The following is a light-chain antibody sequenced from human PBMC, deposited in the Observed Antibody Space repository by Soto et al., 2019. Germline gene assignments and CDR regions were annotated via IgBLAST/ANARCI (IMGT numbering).Light chain of an antibody. J-gene: IGLJ2*01. Sequence: QSALTQPRSVSGSPGQSVTISCTGTSSDVAGYNFVSWYQQHPGKAPKLMIYDVSKRPSGVPDRFSGSKSGYTASLTISGLQAEDEADYYCQSYDSSLSAPVVFGGGTKLTVL. CDR3: QSYDSSLSAPVV. CDR2: DVS. CDR1: SSDVAGYNF. V-gene: IGLV2-11*01.